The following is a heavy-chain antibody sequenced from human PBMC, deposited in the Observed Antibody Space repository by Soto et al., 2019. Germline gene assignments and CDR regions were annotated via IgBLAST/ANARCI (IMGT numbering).Heavy chain of an antibody. D-gene: IGHD1-1*01. Sequence: QVQLVQSGAEVKKPGSSVKVSCKASGGTFSSYTISWVRQAPGQGLEWMGRIIPILGIANYAQKFQGSVTITADKSTSTAYMELSSLRSEDTAVYYCARDRNGGDAFDIWGQGTMVTVSS. CDR1: GGTFSSYT. CDR3: ARDRNGGDAFDI. CDR2: IIPILGIA. V-gene: IGHV1-69*08. J-gene: IGHJ3*02.